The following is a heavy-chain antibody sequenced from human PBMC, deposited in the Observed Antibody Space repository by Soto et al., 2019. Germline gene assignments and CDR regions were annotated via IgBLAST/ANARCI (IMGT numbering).Heavy chain of an antibody. CDR1: VGCISSDY. CDR3: ARGPRGYVYHHGMDF. CDR2: IDTSGTT. J-gene: IGHJ6*02. Sequence: SETLSLTCNACVGCISSDYCRWIRQAAGKGLEWIGRIDTSGTTNYNPSLRSRVTMSVDASKNQFSLNLSSVTAADTAVYFCARGPRGYVYHHGMDFWGQGTPVTVPS. V-gene: IGHV4-4*07. D-gene: IGHD3-16*01.